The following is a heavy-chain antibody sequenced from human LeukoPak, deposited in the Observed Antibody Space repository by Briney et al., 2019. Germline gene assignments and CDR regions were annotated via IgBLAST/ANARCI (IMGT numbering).Heavy chain of an antibody. J-gene: IGHJ3*02. D-gene: IGHD3-10*01. CDR1: GGSFSGFY. V-gene: IGHV4-59*01. CDR2: IYYSGST. Sequence: SETLSLTCAVYGGSFSGFYWGWIRQPPGKGLEWIGYIYYSGSTNYNPSLKSRVTISVDTSKNQFSLKLSSVTAADTAVYYCARKVYGSGSYYDDAFDIWGQGTMVTVSS. CDR3: ARKVYGSGSYYDDAFDI.